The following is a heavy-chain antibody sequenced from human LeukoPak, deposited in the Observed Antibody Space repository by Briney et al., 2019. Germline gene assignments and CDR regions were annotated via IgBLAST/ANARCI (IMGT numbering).Heavy chain of an antibody. CDR2: ITSSSSTI. Sequence: VGSPRVSCVASGFTFSSYTISRVRQAPGKGVEWVSYITSSSSTIYYADSVKGRFTISRDNAKNSLYLQMNSLSDEDTALYYCTRDPHALDFWGQGTLVTVSS. V-gene: IGHV3-48*02. CDR1: GFTFSSYT. J-gene: IGHJ4*02. CDR3: TRDPHALDF.